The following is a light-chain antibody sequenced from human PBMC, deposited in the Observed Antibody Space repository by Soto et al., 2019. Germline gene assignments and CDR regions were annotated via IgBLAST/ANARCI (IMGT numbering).Light chain of an antibody. V-gene: IGLV2-11*01. Sequence: QSALTQPRSVSGSPGQSVTISCTGTSSDVGGYIYVSWYQQYPAKALKVMIYDVSRRPSGVPDRFSGSKSGNTASLTISGLQAEDEAVYYCCSYAGNKTVVFGGGTKVTVL. J-gene: IGLJ3*02. CDR2: DVS. CDR1: SSDVGGYIY. CDR3: CSYAGNKTVV.